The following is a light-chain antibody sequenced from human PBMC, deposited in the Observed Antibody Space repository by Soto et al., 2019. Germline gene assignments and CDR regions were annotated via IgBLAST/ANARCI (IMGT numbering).Light chain of an antibody. CDR2: KAS. CDR3: HKYNSYSPT. J-gene: IGKJ1*01. CDR1: QSISVW. Sequence: DIQMTQSPSTLSASVGDRVTITCRASQSISVWLAWYQQKAGKAPNLLIYKASRLESGVPSRFSGSGSETEFTLTISGLQHGDSATYYCHKYNSYSPTFGHGTKVDVK. V-gene: IGKV1-5*03.